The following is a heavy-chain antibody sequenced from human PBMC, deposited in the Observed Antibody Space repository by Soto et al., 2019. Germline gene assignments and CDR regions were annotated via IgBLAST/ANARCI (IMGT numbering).Heavy chain of an antibody. V-gene: IGHV4-4*07. CDR2: IYTSGNS. CDR1: GGSIRNYY. CDR3: ARLWFGKPPGYLDY. D-gene: IGHD3-10*01. J-gene: IGHJ4*02. Sequence: QVQLQESGPGLVKPLETLSLTCSVSGGSIRNYYWNWIRQPAGKGLEWIGRIYTSGNSDYNPSLKSRVTMSADTSENQLSLRLSSVTAADSAVYYCARLWFGKPPGYLDYWGQGIRVTISS.